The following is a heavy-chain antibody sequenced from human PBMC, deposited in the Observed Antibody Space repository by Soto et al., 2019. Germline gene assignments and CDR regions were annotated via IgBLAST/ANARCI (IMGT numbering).Heavy chain of an antibody. CDR2: ISGSSGYT. CDR3: ASDRGGYRNPDI. D-gene: IGHD1-26*01. V-gene: IGHV3-11*06. Sequence: QVQLVESGGDVVKPGGSLRLSCAASGFSFSDSYMSWVRQAPGKGLEWVAYISGSSGYTGYAESVKGRFTSSRDNAKNSLKLKINSLRADDKAVYCCASDRGGYRNPDIWGQGSTVTVSS. CDR1: GFSFSDSY. J-gene: IGHJ6*02.